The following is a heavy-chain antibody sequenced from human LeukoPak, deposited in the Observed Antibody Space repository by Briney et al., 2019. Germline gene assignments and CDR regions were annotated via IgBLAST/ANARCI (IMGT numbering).Heavy chain of an antibody. D-gene: IGHD3-16*02. CDR3: ARGSRDYIWGSYRYTLAEYFQH. J-gene: IGHJ1*01. Sequence: SETLSLTCAVYGGSFSGYYWSWIRQPPGKGLEWIGEINHSGSTNYNPSLKSRVTISVDTSKNQFSLKLSSVTAADTAVYYCARGSRDYIWGSYRYTLAEYFQHWGQGTLITVSS. CDR2: INHSGST. CDR1: GGSFSGYY. V-gene: IGHV4-34*01.